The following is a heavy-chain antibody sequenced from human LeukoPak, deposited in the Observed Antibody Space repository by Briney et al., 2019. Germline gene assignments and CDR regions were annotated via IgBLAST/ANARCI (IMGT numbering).Heavy chain of an antibody. CDR2: INSDGSST. CDR1: GFTFSSYW. D-gene: IGHD1-7*01. J-gene: IGHJ5*02. V-gene: IGHV3-74*01. Sequence: GGSLRLSCAASGFTFSSYWMHWVRQAPGKGLLWVSRINSDGSSTTYADSVKGRFTISRDNAKNTLYLQMNSLRAEDTAVYYCARDRNWNFLPEFDPWGQGTLVTVSS. CDR3: ARDRNWNFLPEFDP.